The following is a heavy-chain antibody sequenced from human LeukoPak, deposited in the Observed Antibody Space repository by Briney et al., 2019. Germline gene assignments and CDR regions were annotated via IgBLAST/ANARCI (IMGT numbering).Heavy chain of an antibody. V-gene: IGHV3-11*01. Sequence: GGSLRLSCAASGFTFSDYYMSWIRQAPGKGLEWVSYISSSGSTIYYADSVKGRFTISRDNAKNSLYLQMNSLRAEDTAVYYCAREAIVPAATMGYFDYWGQGTLVTVSS. CDR1: GFTFSDYY. CDR2: ISSSGSTI. CDR3: AREAIVPAATMGYFDY. J-gene: IGHJ4*02. D-gene: IGHD2-2*01.